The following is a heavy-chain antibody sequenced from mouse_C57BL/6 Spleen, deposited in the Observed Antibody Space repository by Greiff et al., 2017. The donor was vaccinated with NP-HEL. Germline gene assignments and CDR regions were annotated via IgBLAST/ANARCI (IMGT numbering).Heavy chain of an antibody. CDR3: APKLGRDWFAY. D-gene: IGHD4-1*01. CDR1: GYTFTDYN. V-gene: IGHV1-22*01. Sequence: VQLQQSGPELVKPGASVKMSCKASGYTFTDYNMHWVKQSHGKSLEWIGYINPNNGGTSYNQKFKGKATLTVNKSSSTAYMELRSLTSEDSAVYYCAPKLGRDWFAYWGQGTLVTVSA. CDR2: INPNNGGT. J-gene: IGHJ3*01.